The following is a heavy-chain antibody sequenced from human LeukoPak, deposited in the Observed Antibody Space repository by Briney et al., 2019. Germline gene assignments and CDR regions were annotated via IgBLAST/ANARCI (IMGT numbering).Heavy chain of an antibody. CDR2: IWYDGSNK. Sequence: PGGSLRLSCAASGFPFSTYGMHWVRQAPGKGLEWVAVIWYDGSNKYYADSVKGRFTISRENSKNTLYLQMNSLRGEDTAVYYCAKGHTTGWHFFDYWGQGTLVTVSS. D-gene: IGHD6-19*01. V-gene: IGHV3-33*03. CDR1: GFPFSTYG. CDR3: AKGHTTGWHFFDY. J-gene: IGHJ4*02.